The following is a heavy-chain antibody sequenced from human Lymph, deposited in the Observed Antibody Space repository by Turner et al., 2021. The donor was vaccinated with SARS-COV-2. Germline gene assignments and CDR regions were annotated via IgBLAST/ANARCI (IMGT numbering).Heavy chain of an antibody. CDR1: GFTFSSYA. J-gene: IGHJ4*02. D-gene: IGHD6-19*01. Sequence: EVQLLESGGGLAQSGVSLRLSCAASGFTFSSYAMSWVRQAPGKRLEWVSGISGSGGTTHYADSVKGRFTISRDNSKNTMYLQMSSLRAEDTAVYYCAKDRFTLSSGWEDYWGQGTLVTVSS. CDR2: ISGSGGTT. V-gene: IGHV3-23*01. CDR3: AKDRFTLSSGWEDY.